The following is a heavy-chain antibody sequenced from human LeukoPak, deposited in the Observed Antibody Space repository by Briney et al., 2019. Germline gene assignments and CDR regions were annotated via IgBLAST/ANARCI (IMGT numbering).Heavy chain of an antibody. CDR2: ISWNSGSI. CDR3: ANDIGGGFGAVAGNAFDY. Sequence: PGGSLRLSCAASGFTFDDYAMHWVRQAPGKGLEWVSGISWNSGSIGYADSVKGRFTISRDNAKNSLYLQMNSLRAEDTALYYCANDIGGGFGAVAGNAFDYWGQGTLVTVSS. J-gene: IGHJ4*02. V-gene: IGHV3-9*01. CDR1: GFTFDDYA. D-gene: IGHD6-19*01.